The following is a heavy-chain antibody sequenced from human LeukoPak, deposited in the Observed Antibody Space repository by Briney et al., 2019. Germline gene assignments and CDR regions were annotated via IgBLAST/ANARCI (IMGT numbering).Heavy chain of an antibody. J-gene: IGHJ4*02. D-gene: IGHD3-16*02. CDR1: GFTFSSYA. V-gene: IGHV3-23*01. CDR3: AKAIGMGSAGGFDY. Sequence: GGSLRLSCAASGFTFSSYAMSWVRQAPGKGLEWVSAISGSGSSTYYADSVKGRFTISRDNSKNTLYLQMNSLRAEDTAVYYCAKAIGMGSAGGFDYWGQGTLVTASS. CDR2: ISGSGSST.